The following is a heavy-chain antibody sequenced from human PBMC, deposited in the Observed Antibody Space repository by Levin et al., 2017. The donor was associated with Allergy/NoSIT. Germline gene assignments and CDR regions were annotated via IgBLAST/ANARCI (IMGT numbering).Heavy chain of an antibody. V-gene: IGHV1-2*06. CDR3: ARVIAARPPFDY. CDR2: INPNSGGT. Sequence: ASVKVSCKASGYTFTGYYMHWVRQAPGQGLEWMGRINPNSGGTNYAQKFQGRVTMTRDTSISTAYMELSRLRSDDTAVYYCARVIAARPPFDYWGQGTLVTVSS. J-gene: IGHJ4*02. CDR1: GYTFTGYY. D-gene: IGHD6-6*01.